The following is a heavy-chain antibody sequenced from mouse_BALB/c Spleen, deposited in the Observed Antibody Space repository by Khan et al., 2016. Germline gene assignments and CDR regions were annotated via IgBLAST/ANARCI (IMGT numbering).Heavy chain of an antibody. J-gene: IGHJ2*01. CDR2: IRSKANNHAT. CDR3: MSVYCDY. CDR1: GFTFSDAW. Sequence: EVKLEESGGGLVQPGGSMKLSCAASGFTFSDAWMDWGRLSPEKGLEWVAEIRSKANNHATYYAESVKGWFTISRDDSKMSVYLQMNSLRPEESGIYYCMSVYCDYWGQGTTRTVAS. V-gene: IGHV6-6*01.